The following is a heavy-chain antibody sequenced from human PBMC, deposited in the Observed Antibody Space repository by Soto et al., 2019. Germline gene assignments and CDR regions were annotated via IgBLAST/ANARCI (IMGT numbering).Heavy chain of an antibody. J-gene: IGHJ6*02. Sequence: SLRLSCAASGFTISNNYMNWVRQAPGKGLEWVSVIYSIGPTYYPGSVKGRFTISRENAKNSLYLQMNSLRAGDTAVYYCARESPSYYDFWSGYYYYYGMDVWGQGTTVTVSS. CDR1: GFTISNNY. CDR2: IYSIGPT. CDR3: ARESPSYYDFWSGYYYYYGMDV. D-gene: IGHD3-3*01. V-gene: IGHV3-13*01.